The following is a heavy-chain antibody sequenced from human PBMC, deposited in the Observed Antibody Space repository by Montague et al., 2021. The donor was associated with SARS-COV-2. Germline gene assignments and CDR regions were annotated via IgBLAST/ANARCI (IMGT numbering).Heavy chain of an antibody. CDR3: AKQRGTITTTFDY. D-gene: IGHD1-1*01. CDR1: GFTFNTYG. Sequence: SLRLPCAASGFTFNTYGMSWVRQAPGQGLEWVSCISGSGGTYYAGSVKGRFAISRDTSNNTLYLQMNSLRAEDTAIYYCAKQRGTITTTFDYWGQGSLVTASS. V-gene: IGHV3-23*01. CDR2: ISGSGGT. J-gene: IGHJ4*02.